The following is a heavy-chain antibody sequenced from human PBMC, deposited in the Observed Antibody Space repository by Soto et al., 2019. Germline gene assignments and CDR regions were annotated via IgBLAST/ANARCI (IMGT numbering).Heavy chain of an antibody. D-gene: IGHD6-13*01. V-gene: IGHV4-30-2*01. J-gene: IGHJ6*02. Sequence: SETLSLTCAVSGGSISSGGYSWSWIRQPPGKGLEWIGYIYHSGSTYYNPSLKSRVTISVDTSKNQFSLKMSSVTAADTAVYFCARIYSSNWEYYYHYGLDVWGQGTTVTVSS. CDR1: GGSISSGGYS. CDR3: ARIYSSNWEYYYHYGLDV. CDR2: IYHSGST.